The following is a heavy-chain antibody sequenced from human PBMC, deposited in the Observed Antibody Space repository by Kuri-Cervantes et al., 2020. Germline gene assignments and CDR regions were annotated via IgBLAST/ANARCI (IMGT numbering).Heavy chain of an antibody. CDR1: GGSLGGYY. D-gene: IGHD1-26*01. CDR2: INHRGTT. J-gene: IGHJ4*02. Sequence: SETLSLTCAVYGGSLGGYYWSWIRQPPGKGLEWIGEINHRGTTNYNPSLKSRVTISVDTSKNQFSLKLSSVTAADTAVYYCATGVSGSSFDYWGQGTLVTVSS. CDR3: ATGVSGSSFDY. V-gene: IGHV4-34*01.